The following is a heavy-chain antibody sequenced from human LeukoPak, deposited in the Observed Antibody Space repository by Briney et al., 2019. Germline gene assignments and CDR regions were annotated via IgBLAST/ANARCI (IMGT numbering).Heavy chain of an antibody. CDR2: MNPNSGNT. Sequence: ASVKVSCKASGYTFTSYDINWVRQATGQGLEWMGWMNPNSGNTGYAQKFQGRVTMTRNTSISTAYMELSSLRSEDTAVYYCSIGIDYYDSSGYYYWGQGTLVTVSS. D-gene: IGHD3-22*01. CDR3: SIGIDYYDSSGYYY. CDR1: GYTFTSYD. J-gene: IGHJ4*02. V-gene: IGHV1-8*01.